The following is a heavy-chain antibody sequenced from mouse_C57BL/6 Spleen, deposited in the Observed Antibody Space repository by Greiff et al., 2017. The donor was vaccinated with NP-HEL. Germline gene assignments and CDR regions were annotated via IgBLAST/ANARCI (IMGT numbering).Heavy chain of an antibody. CDR1: GFTFSSYA. J-gene: IGHJ3*01. D-gene: IGHD2-4*01. V-gene: IGHV5-4*01. CDR3: ARGGDYDGGFAY. CDR2: ISDGGSYT. Sequence: EVQLVESGGGLVKPGGSLKLSCAASGFTFSSYAMSWVRQTPEKRLEWVATISDGGSYTYYPDNVKGRFTISRDNAKNNLYLQMSHLKSEDTAMYYCARGGDYDGGFAYWGQGTLVTVSA.